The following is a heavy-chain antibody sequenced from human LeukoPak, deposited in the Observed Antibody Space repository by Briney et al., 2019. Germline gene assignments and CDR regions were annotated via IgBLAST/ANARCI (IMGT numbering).Heavy chain of an antibody. CDR2: IYYSGST. CDR3: ARDGVRYGDYGFDY. D-gene: IGHD4-17*01. V-gene: IGHV4-59*01. Sequence: KPSETLSLTCTVSGGSISSYYWSWIRQPPGRGLEWIGYIYYSGSTNYNPSLKSRVTISVDTSKNQFSLKLSSVTAADTAVYYCARDGVRYGDYGFDYWGQGTLVAVSS. J-gene: IGHJ4*02. CDR1: GGSISSYY.